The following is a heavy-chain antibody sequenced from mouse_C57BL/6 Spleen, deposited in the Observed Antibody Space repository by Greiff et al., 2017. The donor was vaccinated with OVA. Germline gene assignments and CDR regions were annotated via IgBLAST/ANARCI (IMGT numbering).Heavy chain of an antibody. CDR1: GFSFNSDCY. CDR3: ARLLTYYTMDY. CDR2: TFYSGIT. J-gene: IGHJ4*01. D-gene: IGHD1-1*01. V-gene: IGHV3-3*01. Sequence: EVHLVESGPSLVRPSPTLSLSCTVTGFSFNSDCYWIWIRQFPGNNLEYIGYTFYSGITYYNPYLESRTYITRDTSKNQFSLQLSSVTTEDTATYDCARLLTYYTMDYWGQGTSVTVSS.